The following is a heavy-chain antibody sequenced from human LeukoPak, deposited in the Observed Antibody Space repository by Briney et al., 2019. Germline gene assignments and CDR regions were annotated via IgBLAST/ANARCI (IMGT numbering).Heavy chain of an antibody. J-gene: IGHJ4*02. Sequence: GGSLRLSCAASGFTFSSYGMHWVRQAPGKGLEWVAFIRYDGSNKYYVDSVKGRFTIPRENSKNTLYLQMNSLRAEDTAVYYCARGGSGNYYTIFDYWGQGTLVTVSS. CDR2: IRYDGSNK. CDR3: ARGGSGNYYTIFDY. D-gene: IGHD3-10*01. CDR1: GFTFSSYG. V-gene: IGHV3-30*02.